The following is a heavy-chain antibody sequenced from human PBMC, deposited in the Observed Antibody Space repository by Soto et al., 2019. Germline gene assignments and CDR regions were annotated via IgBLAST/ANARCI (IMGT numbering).Heavy chain of an antibody. J-gene: IGHJ4*02. CDR2: IFPIYSTRNYA. D-gene: IGHD2-2*01. V-gene: IGHV1-69*06. CDR3: ARGVVVVTNYYFDQ. CDR1: GGTFNKYA. Sequence: QVQLVQSGAEVRKPGSSVKVSCKASGGTFNKYAISWVRQAPGQGPEWMGGIFPIYSTRNYANYAHKFQGRVTITVDTSTSTAYMELSGLKSDDTAIYYCARGVVVVTNYYFDQWGQGTLVTVSS.